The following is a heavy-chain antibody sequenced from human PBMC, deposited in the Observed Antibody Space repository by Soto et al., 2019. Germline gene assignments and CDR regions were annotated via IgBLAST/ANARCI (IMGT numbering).Heavy chain of an antibody. CDR3: VRQRAAVAGRYCDY. CDR2: VHYSGST. D-gene: IGHD6-19*01. J-gene: IGHJ4*02. Sequence: QVQLQESGPGLVKPSETLSLSCTVSGDSISDSINDNYWSWIRQPPGKGLEWIAYVHYSGSTDFNPSLKSRVTTSVDTSKNQFSLKVSSVVAADTAVYYCVRQRAAVAGRYCDYWGQGTLVTVSS. CDR1: GDSISDSINDNY. V-gene: IGHV4-59*08.